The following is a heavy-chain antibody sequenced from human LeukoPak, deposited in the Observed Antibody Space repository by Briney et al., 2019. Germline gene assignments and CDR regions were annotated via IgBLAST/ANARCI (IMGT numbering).Heavy chain of an antibody. V-gene: IGHV3-30-3*01. D-gene: IGHD6-19*01. J-gene: IGHJ4*02. CDR1: GFTFSNYA. CDR3: ARWYYSGWAFDY. Sequence: PGGSLRLSCAASGFTFSNYAMHWVRQAPGKGLEWVAATSHNEYNKYYADSVNGRFTISRDNSKNTLYLVVNSLRADDTAVYYCARWYYSGWAFDYWGQGTLVTVSS. CDR2: TSHNEYNK.